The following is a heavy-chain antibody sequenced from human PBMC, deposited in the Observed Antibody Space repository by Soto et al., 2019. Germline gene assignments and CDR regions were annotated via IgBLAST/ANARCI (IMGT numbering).Heavy chain of an antibody. CDR2: TYYRSRWYN. Sequence: SQTLSLTCAISGDSVSSNSAAWNWIRLSPSRGLEWLARTYYRSRWYNDYAVSVRSRITVNPDTSKNQFSLQLTSVTPEDTAVYYCAGTTSHQWYYLDVWGKGTTVTVAS. CDR1: GDSVSSNSAA. D-gene: IGHD1-7*01. J-gene: IGHJ6*03. V-gene: IGHV6-1*01. CDR3: AGTTSHQWYYLDV.